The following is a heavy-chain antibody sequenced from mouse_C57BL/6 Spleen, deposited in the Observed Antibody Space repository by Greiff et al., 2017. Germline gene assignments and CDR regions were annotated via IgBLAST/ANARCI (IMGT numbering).Heavy chain of an antibody. CDR3: ARGYYDAMDY. V-gene: IGHV5-17*01. Sequence: EVHLVESGGGLVKPGGSLKLSCAASGFTFSDYGMHWVRQAPEKGLEWVAYISSGSSTIYYADTVKGRFTISRDNAKNTLFLQMTSLRSEDTAMYYCARGYYDAMDYWGQGTSVTVSS. J-gene: IGHJ4*01. CDR2: ISSGSSTI. CDR1: GFTFSDYG. D-gene: IGHD2-2*01.